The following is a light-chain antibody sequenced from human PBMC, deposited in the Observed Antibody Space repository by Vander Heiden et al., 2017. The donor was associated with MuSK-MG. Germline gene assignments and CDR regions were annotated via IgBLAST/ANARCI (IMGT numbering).Light chain of an antibody. CDR1: EGINSY. V-gene: IGKV1-16*02. Sequence: DIQMTQSPSSLSASVGDRVTITCRASEGINSYLTWFQQKPGKAPKSLIFGASSLQSGVPSKFSGVGSGTDFTLTISSLHPEDSATYYCQQYASYPFTFGGGTKVEIK. J-gene: IGKJ4*01. CDR3: QQYASYPFT. CDR2: GAS.